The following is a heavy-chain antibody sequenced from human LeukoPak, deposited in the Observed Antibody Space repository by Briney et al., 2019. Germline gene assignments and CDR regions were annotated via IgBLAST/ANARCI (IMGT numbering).Heavy chain of an antibody. Sequence: SETLSLTCAVYGGSFSGYYWSWIRQPPGKGLEWIGEINHSGSTNYNPSLKSRVTISVDTSKNQFSLNLKSVTPEDTAVYYCARNLIPEQLVLNFWGQGTLVTVSS. V-gene: IGHV4-34*01. CDR1: GGSFSGYY. J-gene: IGHJ4*02. CDR2: INHSGST. CDR3: ARNLIPEQLVLNF. D-gene: IGHD6-13*01.